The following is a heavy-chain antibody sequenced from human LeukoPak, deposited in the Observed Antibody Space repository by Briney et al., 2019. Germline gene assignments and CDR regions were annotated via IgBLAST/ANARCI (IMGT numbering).Heavy chain of an antibody. CDR1: GYTFTSYG. V-gene: IGHV1-18*01. D-gene: IGHD3-22*01. J-gene: IGHJ4*02. CDR2: ISAYNGNT. CDR3: ARSEDYYDSSGYTSLGY. Sequence: ASVKVSCKVSGYTFTSYGISWVRQAPGQGLEWMGWISAYNGNTNYAQKLQGRVTMTTDTSTSTAYMELRSLRSDDTAVYYCARSEDYYDSSGYTSLGYWGQGTLVTVSS.